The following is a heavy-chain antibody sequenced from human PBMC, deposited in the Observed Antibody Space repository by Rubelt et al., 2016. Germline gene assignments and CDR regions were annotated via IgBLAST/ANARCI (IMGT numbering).Heavy chain of an antibody. Sequence: QVQLVQSGAEVKKPGSSVKVSCKASGLSFGDSSVTWVRQAPGQGLEWMGGIIPIFGTPKYPQRFQGRGTISADESASTAYMELRRLKSEDTAVYYCARDTVAGDNYYGMDVWGQGTTVTVSS. D-gene: IGHD3-10*01. CDR2: IIPIFGTP. J-gene: IGHJ6*02. CDR1: GLSFGDSS. V-gene: IGHV1-69*13. CDR3: ARDTVAGDNYYGMDV.